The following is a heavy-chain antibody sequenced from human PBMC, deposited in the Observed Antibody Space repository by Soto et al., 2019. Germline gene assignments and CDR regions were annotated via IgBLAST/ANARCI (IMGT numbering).Heavy chain of an antibody. V-gene: IGHV4-4*02. CDR1: SGSSSSSNW. CDR2: INHSGST. J-gene: IGHJ5*02. CDR3: ARVGYGGNH. Sequence: SETLSLTCAVSSGSSSSSNWWSWVRQPPGKGLEWIGEINHSGSTNYNPSLKSRVPISVDTSKNQFSLKLSSVTAADTAVYYCARVGYGGNHWGQGTLVTVSS. D-gene: IGHD4-17*01.